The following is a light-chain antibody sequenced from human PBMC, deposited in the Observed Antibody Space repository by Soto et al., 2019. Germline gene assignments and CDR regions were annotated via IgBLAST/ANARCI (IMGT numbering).Light chain of an antibody. CDR2: DAS. Sequence: EIVLTQSPATLSLSPGERVTLSCRASQSVSSYLAWYQQKPGQAPRLLIYDASNRATGIPARFSGSGSGTDFTLTISSLEPEDFAVYYCQQRSNWLGTFGQGTKVEIK. CDR3: QQRSNWLGT. CDR1: QSVSSY. J-gene: IGKJ1*01. V-gene: IGKV3-11*01.